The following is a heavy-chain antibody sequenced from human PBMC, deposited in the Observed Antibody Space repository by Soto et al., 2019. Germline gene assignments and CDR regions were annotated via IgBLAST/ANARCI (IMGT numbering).Heavy chain of an antibody. CDR3: ARGGYYDSSGARNYHYYGMDV. D-gene: IGHD3-22*01. V-gene: IGHV1-18*01. CDR1: GYTFTIYG. J-gene: IGHJ6*02. Sequence: GASVKVSCKASGYTFTIYGINWVRQAPGQGLEWLGWISPYNDDTKYAQRLQGRVTMTTDTSTRTAYMDIRGLRSDDTAIYYCARGGYYDSSGARNYHYYGMDVWGQGTTVTVSS. CDR2: ISPYNDDT.